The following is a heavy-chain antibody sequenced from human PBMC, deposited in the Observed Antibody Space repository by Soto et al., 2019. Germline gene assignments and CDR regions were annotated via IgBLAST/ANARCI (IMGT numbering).Heavy chain of an antibody. CDR1: GFIFSGSA. Sequence: EVQLVESGGGLVQPGGSLKLSCAASGFIFSGSAIHWVRQASGKGLEWVGRIRSKANSYATAYAASVKGRFTISRDDSKNTAYLQMCSLKTEDTAVYYCTTRGDGYNADYDYWGQGTLVTVSS. V-gene: IGHV3-73*01. J-gene: IGHJ4*02. CDR2: IRSKANSYAT. CDR3: TTRGDGYNADYDY. D-gene: IGHD5-12*01.